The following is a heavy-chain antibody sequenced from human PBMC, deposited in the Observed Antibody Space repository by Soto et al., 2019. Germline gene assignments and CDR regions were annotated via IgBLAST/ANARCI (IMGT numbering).Heavy chain of an antibody. V-gene: IGHV3-23*01. D-gene: IGHD3-10*01. Sequence: HPGGSLRLSCAASGFTFTSYAMTWVRQAPGRGLEWVSTVSADATTTYYADSVKGRFTISRDNSKNTVSLEMKSLTVEDTALYYCAKDRGRLVRGVILDFWGQGALVTVSS. J-gene: IGHJ4*02. CDR2: VSADATTT. CDR1: GFTFTSYA. CDR3: AKDRGRLVRGVILDF.